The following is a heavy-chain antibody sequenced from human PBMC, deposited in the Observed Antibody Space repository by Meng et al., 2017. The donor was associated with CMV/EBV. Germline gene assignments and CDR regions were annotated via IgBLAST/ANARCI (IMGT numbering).Heavy chain of an antibody. J-gene: IGHJ6*02. CDR2: ISGSGGST. CDR3: AKDGITGTQYYYYYYGMDV. D-gene: IGHD1-7*01. Sequence: GESLKISCAASGFTFSSYAMSWVRQAPGKGLEWVSAISGSGGSTYYAVSVKGRFTISRDNYKNTLYLQMNSQRAEDTAVYYCAKDGITGTQYYYYYYGMDVWGQGTTVTVSS. V-gene: IGHV3-23*01. CDR1: GFTFSSYA.